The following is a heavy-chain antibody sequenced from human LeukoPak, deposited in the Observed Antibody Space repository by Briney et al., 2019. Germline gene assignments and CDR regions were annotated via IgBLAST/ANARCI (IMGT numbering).Heavy chain of an antibody. CDR2: ISYDGSNK. D-gene: IGHD6-13*01. CDR3: ARDGSSWLYYYYYGMDV. Sequence: GGSLRLSCAASGFTFSSYAMHWVRQAPGKGLEWVAVISYDGSNKYYADSVKGRFTISRDNSKNTLYLQMNSPRAEDTAVYYCARDGSSWLYYYYYGMDVWSQGTTVTVSS. CDR1: GFTFSSYA. J-gene: IGHJ6*02. V-gene: IGHV3-30*04.